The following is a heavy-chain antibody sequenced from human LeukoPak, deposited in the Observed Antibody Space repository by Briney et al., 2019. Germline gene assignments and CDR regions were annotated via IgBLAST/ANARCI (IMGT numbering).Heavy chain of an antibody. CDR1: GFTFSSYE. V-gene: IGHV3-48*03. CDR2: ISSSGSTI. J-gene: IGHJ6*03. D-gene: IGHD3-10*01. CDR3: AKDSAFYYIDV. Sequence: GGSLRLSCAASGFTFSSYEMNWVRQAPGKGLEWVSYISSSGSTIYYADSVKGRFTISRDNSKNTLYLQMNSLKGDDTAVYYCAKDSAFYYIDVWGKGTTVIISS.